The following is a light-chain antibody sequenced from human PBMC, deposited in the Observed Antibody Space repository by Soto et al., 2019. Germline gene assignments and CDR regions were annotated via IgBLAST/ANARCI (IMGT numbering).Light chain of an antibody. J-gene: IGKJ2*01. CDR2: ATS. V-gene: IGKV1-9*01. CDR3: QQLNSDPYT. CDR1: QAISSY. Sequence: DIQLTRSPSFLSASVGDTVTITCRASQAISSYFAWYQQKPGKAPQLLIYATSTLRSGVPSRFSGKRSGTEFTLTISSLQPEDFATYHCQQLNSDPYTFGQGTKVDIK.